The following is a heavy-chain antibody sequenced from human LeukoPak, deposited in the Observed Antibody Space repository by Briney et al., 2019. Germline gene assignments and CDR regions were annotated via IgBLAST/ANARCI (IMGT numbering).Heavy chain of an antibody. J-gene: IGHJ6*02. CDR1: RFAFNKFA. D-gene: IGHD1-14*01. CDR3: VRRPAYKIGNYYYYSMDV. CDR2: ISASGDST. Sequence: QTGGSLRLSCAASRFAFNKFAMSWVRQAPGKGLEWVSAISASGDSTYYGDSVKGRFTISRDNSRNTLYLQLNSLRVEDTALYYCVRRPAYKIGNYYYYSMDVWGHGTTVIVSS. V-gene: IGHV3-23*01.